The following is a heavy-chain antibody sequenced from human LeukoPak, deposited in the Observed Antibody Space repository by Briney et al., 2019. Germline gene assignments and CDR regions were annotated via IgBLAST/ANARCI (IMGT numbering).Heavy chain of an antibody. V-gene: IGHV3-74*01. Sequence: PGGSLRLSCAASGFTFDDYAMHWVRQAPGKGLVWVSRINSGGTVTNYADSVKGRLTISRDNAKNTLYLQMNSLRAEDTAVYYCARSSGSSWFDYWGQGTLVTVSS. CDR3: ARSSGSSWFDY. J-gene: IGHJ4*02. CDR2: INSGGTVT. D-gene: IGHD1-26*01. CDR1: GFTFDDYA.